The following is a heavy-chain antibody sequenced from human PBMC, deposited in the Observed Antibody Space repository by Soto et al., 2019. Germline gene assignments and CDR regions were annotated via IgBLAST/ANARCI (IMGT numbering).Heavy chain of an antibody. CDR2: IYYSGST. D-gene: IGHD4-4*01. CDR1: GGXISSYY. CDR3: ARSDYSNYGGFDY. Sequence: PSETLSLTCTVSGGXISSYYWSWIRQPPGKGLEWIGYIYYSGSTNYNPSLKSRVTISVDTSKNQFSLKLSSVTAADTAVYYCARSDYSNYGGFDYWGQGTLVTVS. J-gene: IGHJ4*02. V-gene: IGHV4-59*01.